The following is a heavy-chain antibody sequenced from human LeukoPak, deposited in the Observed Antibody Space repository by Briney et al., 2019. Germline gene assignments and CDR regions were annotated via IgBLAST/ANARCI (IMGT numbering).Heavy chain of an antibody. J-gene: IGHJ4*02. V-gene: IGHV3-48*04. Sequence: QPGGSLRLSCAASGFTFLNYSMNWVRQAPGKGLEWVSCITSSGSSLYYADSVKGRFTISRDTAKNSLYLRMNSLRAEDTAVYHCARVGYCSSTSCPRNFDYWGQGTLVTVSS. CDR3: ARVGYCSSTSCPRNFDY. D-gene: IGHD2-2*01. CDR2: ITSSGSSL. CDR1: GFTFLNYS.